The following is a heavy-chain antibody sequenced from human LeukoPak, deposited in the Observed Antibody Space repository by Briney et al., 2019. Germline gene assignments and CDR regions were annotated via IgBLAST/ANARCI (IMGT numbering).Heavy chain of an antibody. Sequence: GGSLRLSCAASGFNLSSHAMSWVRQAPGKGLEWVSAISGSGGSTYYADSVQGRFTFSRDNSKNPLFLQMNHPKAEGQAESFFAKEPPESSSWYGNWTLENDWGQGTLVTVCS. J-gene: IGHJ4*02. V-gene: IGHV3-23*01. CDR2: ISGSGGST. D-gene: IGHD6-13*01. CDR1: GFNLSSHA. CDR3: AKEPPESSSWYGNWTLEND.